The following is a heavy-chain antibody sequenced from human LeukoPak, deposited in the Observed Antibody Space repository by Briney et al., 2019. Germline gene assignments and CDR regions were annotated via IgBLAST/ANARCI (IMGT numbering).Heavy chain of an antibody. CDR1: GFTFTNYD. Sequence: PGGSLRLSCAASGFTFTNYDMSWVRQAPGKGLEWVSAISGSGGSTFYADAVKGRFAISGDNSKNTLFLQMNSLRAEDTAVYYCAKDTAASHFGDYWGQETLVTVSS. V-gene: IGHV3-23*01. CDR3: AKDTAASHFGDY. CDR2: ISGSGGST. D-gene: IGHD2-21*02. J-gene: IGHJ4*02.